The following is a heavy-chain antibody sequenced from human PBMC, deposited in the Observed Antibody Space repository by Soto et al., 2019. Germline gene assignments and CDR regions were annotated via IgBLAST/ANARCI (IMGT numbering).Heavy chain of an antibody. CDR3: ARGGYCSGGSCYSALDYYYYGMDV. J-gene: IGHJ6*02. CDR1: GGTFSSYA. CDR2: IIPIFGTA. V-gene: IGHV1-69*13. Sequence: GASVKVSCKASGGTFSSYAVSWVRQAPGQGLEWMGGIIPIFGTANYAQKFQGRVTITADESTSTAYMELSSLRSEDTAVYYCARGGYCSGGSCYSALDYYYYGMDVWGQGTTVTVSS. D-gene: IGHD2-15*01.